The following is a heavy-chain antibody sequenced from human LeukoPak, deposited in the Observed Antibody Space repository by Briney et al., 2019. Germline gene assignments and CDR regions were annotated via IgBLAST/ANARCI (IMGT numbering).Heavy chain of an antibody. D-gene: IGHD3-10*01. Sequence: GGSLRLSCAASGYTFSDYYMSWIRQAPGKGLEWVSYISSGGSTIDYADSVKGRFTISRDNAKNSLYLQMNSLRAEDTAVYYCARDRASRYGMDVWGQGTTVTVSS. CDR3: ARDRASRYGMDV. CDR1: GYTFSDYY. V-gene: IGHV3-11*01. CDR2: ISSGGSTI. J-gene: IGHJ6*02.